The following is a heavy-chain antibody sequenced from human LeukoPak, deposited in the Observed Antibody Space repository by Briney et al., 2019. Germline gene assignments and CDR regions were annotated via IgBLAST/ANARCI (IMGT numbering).Heavy chain of an antibody. V-gene: IGHV3-48*01. J-gene: IGHJ4*02. D-gene: IGHD6-13*01. CDR1: GFTFSSYS. CDR3: ARDRPRGVAAAGFDY. Sequence: GGSLRLSCAASGFTFSSYSMNWVRQAPGKGLEWVSYISSSSSTIYYADSVKGRFTISRDNAKNSLYLQMNSLRAEDTAVYYCARDRPRGVAAAGFDYWGQGTLVTASS. CDR2: ISSSSSTI.